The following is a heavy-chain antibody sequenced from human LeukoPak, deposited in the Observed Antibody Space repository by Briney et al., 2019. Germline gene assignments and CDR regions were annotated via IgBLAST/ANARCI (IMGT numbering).Heavy chain of an antibody. CDR1: GGSFSGYY. CDR3: ARQGLYYDILT. D-gene: IGHD3-9*01. CDR2: IFYSESA. V-gene: IGHV4-34*12. J-gene: IGHJ4*02. Sequence: SETLSLTCAVDGGSFSGYYWSWIRQPPGEGLEWIGNIFYSESAYYNPSLKSRVTISVDTSKNQFSLRLSSVSAADTAVYYCARQGLYYDILTWGQGTLVTVSS.